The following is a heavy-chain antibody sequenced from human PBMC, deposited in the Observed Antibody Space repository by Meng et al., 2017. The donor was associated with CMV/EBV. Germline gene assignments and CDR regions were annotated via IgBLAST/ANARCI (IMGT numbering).Heavy chain of an antibody. V-gene: IGHV4-61*01. CDR2: IYKSGST. CDR1: GGSVSSNTYY. D-gene: IGHD1-26*01. Sequence: CPVSGGSVSSNTYYWPWIRQPPGKGLEWIGYIYKSGSTNYNPSLKSRVTISADTSKNQFSLKLSSVTAADTAVYYCARDNLGGSYDYWGQGTLVTVSS. CDR3: ARDNLGGSYDY. J-gene: IGHJ4*02.